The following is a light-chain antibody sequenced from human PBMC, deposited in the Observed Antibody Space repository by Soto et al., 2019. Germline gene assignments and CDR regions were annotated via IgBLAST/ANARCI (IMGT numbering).Light chain of an antibody. CDR3: SSFTTTNTYV. Sequence: LAQPASVSGSPGQSIAMSCTGTSSDVGTHNFVSWYQQYPGKAPKLIIYDVSNRPSGVSDRFFGSKSGNTASLTISGLQAEDEADYYCSSFTTTNTYVFGTGTKVT. CDR2: DVS. CDR1: SSDVGTHNF. V-gene: IGLV2-14*03. J-gene: IGLJ1*01.